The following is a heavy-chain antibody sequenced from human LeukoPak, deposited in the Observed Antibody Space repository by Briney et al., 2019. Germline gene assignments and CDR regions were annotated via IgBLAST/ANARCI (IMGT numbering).Heavy chain of an antibody. CDR2: IYYSGST. Sequence: SETLSLTCTVSGGSISSYYWGWIRQPPGKGLEWIGSIYYSGSTYYNPSLKSRVTISVDTSKNQFSLKLSSVTAADTAVYYCARISPEWVRGVPWFDYWGQGTLVTVSS. CDR1: GGSISSYY. CDR3: ARISPEWVRGVPWFDY. V-gene: IGHV4-39*01. D-gene: IGHD3-10*01. J-gene: IGHJ4*02.